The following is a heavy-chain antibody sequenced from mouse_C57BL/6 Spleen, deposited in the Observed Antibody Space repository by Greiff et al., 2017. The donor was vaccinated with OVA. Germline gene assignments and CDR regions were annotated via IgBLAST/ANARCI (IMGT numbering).Heavy chain of an antibody. CDR2: ISSGGDYI. Sequence: EVKLVESGEGLVKPGGSLKLSCAASGFTFSSYAMSWVRQTPEKRLEWVAYISSGGDYIYYAETVKGRFTISRNNARNTLYLQMSSLKSEDTAMYYCTRERGLRQGSWFAYWGQGTLVTVSA. CDR1: GFTFSSYA. J-gene: IGHJ3*01. V-gene: IGHV5-9-1*02. D-gene: IGHD2-4*01. CDR3: TRERGLRQGSWFAY.